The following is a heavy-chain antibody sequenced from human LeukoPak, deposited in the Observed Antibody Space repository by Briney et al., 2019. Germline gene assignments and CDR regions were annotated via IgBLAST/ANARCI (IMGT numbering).Heavy chain of an antibody. CDR3: ARGAHSGSYSSWFHP. D-gene: IGHD3-10*01. CDR1: GGTFKSYA. Sequence: SVKVSCKAAGGTFKSYAITWVRQAPGQGLEWMGGIIPMFAPARYAQNFQGRVMITTDESTSTAYMELSSLKSEDTAVYYCARGAHSGSYSSWFHPWGQGTLVTVSS. V-gene: IGHV1-69*05. J-gene: IGHJ5*02. CDR2: IIPMFAPA.